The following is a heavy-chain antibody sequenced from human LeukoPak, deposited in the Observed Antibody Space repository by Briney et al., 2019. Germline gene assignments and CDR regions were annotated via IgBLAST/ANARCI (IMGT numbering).Heavy chain of an antibody. Sequence: PGGSLRLSCAASGFTFTNYWMHWVRQAPGKGRVWGSGINHDGTGTYYADSAKGRFTISRDNAKNTVDLQINGLRAHDTTFYYCATVSEYWGQGTLVTLSS. V-gene: IGHV3-74*01. CDR3: ATVSEY. J-gene: IGHJ4*02. CDR2: INHDGTGT. CDR1: GFTFTNYW.